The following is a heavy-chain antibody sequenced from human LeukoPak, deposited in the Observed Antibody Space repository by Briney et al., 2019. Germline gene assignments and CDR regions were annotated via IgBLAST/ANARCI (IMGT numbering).Heavy chain of an antibody. CDR2: ISGSGGST. D-gene: IGHD3-16*02. J-gene: IGHJ4*02. CDR1: GFTFSSYA. CDR3: ASTRLGELSLLDY. Sequence: GASLRLSCAASGFTFSSYAMSWVRQAPGKGLEWVSAISGSGGSTYCADSVKGRFTISRDNSKNTLYLQMNSLRAEDTAVYYCASTRLGELSLLDYWGQGTLVTVSS. V-gene: IGHV3-23*01.